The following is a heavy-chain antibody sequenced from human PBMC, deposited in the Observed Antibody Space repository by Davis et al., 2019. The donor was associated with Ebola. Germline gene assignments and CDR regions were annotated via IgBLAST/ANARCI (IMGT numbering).Heavy chain of an antibody. CDR1: GYTFTSYA. D-gene: IGHD6-19*01. CDR2: INAGNGNT. J-gene: IGHJ4*02. Sequence: ASVKVSCKASGYTFTSYAMHWVRQAPGQRLEWMGWINAGNGNTKYSQKLQGRVTMTTDTSTSTAYMELRSLRSDDTAVYYCARATAVAGSYFDYWGQGTLVTVSS. V-gene: IGHV1-3*01. CDR3: ARATAVAGSYFDY.